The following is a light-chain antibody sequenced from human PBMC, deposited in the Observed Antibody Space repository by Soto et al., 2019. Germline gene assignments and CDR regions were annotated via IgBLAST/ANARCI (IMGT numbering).Light chain of an antibody. CDR2: DAV. CDR3: QQRINWPLT. J-gene: IGKJ4*01. CDR1: QSVSSY. Sequence: ETVLTQSPATLSLSPGERATLSCRASQSVSSYLACYQQKPGQAPRLLIYDAVNRATGIPARFSGSGSGTDFTLTIGSLEPEDSGVYYCQQRINWPLTFGGGTRVEIK. V-gene: IGKV3-11*01.